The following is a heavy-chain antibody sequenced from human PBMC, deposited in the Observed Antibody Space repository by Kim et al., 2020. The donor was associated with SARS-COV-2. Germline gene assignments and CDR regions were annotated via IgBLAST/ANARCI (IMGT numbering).Heavy chain of an antibody. V-gene: IGHV3-23*01. CDR3: AKDQSHSNYYDSSGYYPGFDY. CDR1: GFTFSSYA. J-gene: IGHJ4*02. Sequence: GGSLRLSCAASGFTFSSYAMSWVRQAPGKGLEWVSAISGSGGSTYYADSVKGRFTISRDNSKNTLYLQMNSLRAEDTAVYYCAKDQSHSNYYDSSGYYPGFDYWGQGTLVTVSS. D-gene: IGHD3-22*01. CDR2: ISGSGGST.